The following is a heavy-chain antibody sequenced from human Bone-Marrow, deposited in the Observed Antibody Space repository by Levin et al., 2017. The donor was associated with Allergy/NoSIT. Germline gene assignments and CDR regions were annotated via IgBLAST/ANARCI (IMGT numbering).Heavy chain of an antibody. Sequence: RAGGSLRLSCAGSGFNFDTYAMNWVRQAPGKGLEWVSGISGRSSYTFYADSVKGRFTISRDNSDNTVNLQMHSLRVEDTAIYFCAKDSRGSSGAHPYWYFDLWGRGTLVTVSS. D-gene: IGHD2-15*01. J-gene: IGHJ2*01. CDR3: AKDSRGSSGAHPYWYFDL. CDR1: GFNFDTYA. V-gene: IGHV3-23*01. CDR2: ISGRSSYT.